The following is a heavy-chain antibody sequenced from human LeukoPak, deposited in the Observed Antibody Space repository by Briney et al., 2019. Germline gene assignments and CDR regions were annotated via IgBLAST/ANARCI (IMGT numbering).Heavy chain of an antibody. CDR2: IYYSGST. J-gene: IGHJ4*02. V-gene: IGHV4-39*07. CDR1: GGSISSSSYY. Sequence: SETLSLTCTVSGGSISSSSYYWGWIRQPPGKGLEWIGSIYYSGSTYYNPSLKSRVTISVDTSKNQFSLKLSSVTAADTAVYYCAREPERITMVRESFFDYWGQGTLVTVSS. D-gene: IGHD3-10*01. CDR3: AREPERITMVRESFFDY.